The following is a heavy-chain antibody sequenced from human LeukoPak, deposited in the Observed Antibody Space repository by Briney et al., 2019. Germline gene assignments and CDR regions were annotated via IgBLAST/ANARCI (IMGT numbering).Heavy chain of an antibody. CDR3: AREGFSPVGFDY. CDR2: FYYSGST. Sequence: SETLSLTCTVSGGSISSSSYYWGWIRQPPGKGLEWIGSFYYSGSTYYNPSLKSRVTISVDTSKNQFSMKLSSVTAADTAVYYCAREGFSPVGFDYWGQGTLVTVSS. J-gene: IGHJ4*02. D-gene: IGHD3-16*01. V-gene: IGHV4-39*07. CDR1: GGSISSSSYY.